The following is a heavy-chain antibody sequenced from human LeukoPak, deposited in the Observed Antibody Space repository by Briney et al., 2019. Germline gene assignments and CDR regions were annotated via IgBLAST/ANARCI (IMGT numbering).Heavy chain of an antibody. CDR2: MNEYSTTI. CDR3: ARGGVNPVDH. CDR1: GFTFNSFW. V-gene: IGHV3-74*01. D-gene: IGHD1-14*01. Sequence: GGSLRLSCAASGFTFNSFWMHWVREAPGKGLVWVSDMNEYSTTIRYADSVKGRFTISRDNAKSILYLQMNNLRAEDTAMYFCARGGVNPVDHWGQGTLVTVSS. J-gene: IGHJ4*02.